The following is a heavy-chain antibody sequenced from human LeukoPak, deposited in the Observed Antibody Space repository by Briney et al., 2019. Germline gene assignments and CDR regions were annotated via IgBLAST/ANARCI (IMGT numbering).Heavy chain of an antibody. CDR1: GYSISSGYY. J-gene: IGHJ4*02. Sequence: PSETLSLTCTVSGYSISSGYYWGWIRPPPGKGLEWIGSLYHSSSTYYNPSLKSRVTISTDTSKNLFSLKVSSVTAADTAVYYCARDLRYFSLWGQGTLVTVSS. V-gene: IGHV4-38-2*02. CDR2: LYHSSST. CDR3: ARDLRYFSL. D-gene: IGHD3-9*01.